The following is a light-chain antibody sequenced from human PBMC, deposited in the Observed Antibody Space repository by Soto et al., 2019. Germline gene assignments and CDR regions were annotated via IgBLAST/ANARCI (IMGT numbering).Light chain of an antibody. CDR3: SSYAGSNNLVV. V-gene: IGLV2-8*01. CDR2: EVS. CDR1: SSDVGGYNY. Sequence: QSVLTQPPSASGSPGQSVTISCTGTSSDVGGYNYVSWYQQHPGKAPKLMIYEVSKRPSGVPDRFSGSKSGNTASLTVSGLQAGDEADYYCSSYAGSNNLVVFGGGTKVTVL. J-gene: IGLJ2*01.